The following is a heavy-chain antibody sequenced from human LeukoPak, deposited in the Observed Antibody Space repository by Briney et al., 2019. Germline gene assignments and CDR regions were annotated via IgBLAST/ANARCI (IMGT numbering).Heavy chain of an antibody. CDR3: ARRPVYDPFDY. CDR1: GYSISSGYY. V-gene: IGHV4-38-2*02. D-gene: IGHD5/OR15-5a*01. Sequence: SETLSLTCTVSGYSISSGYYWGWIRQPPGKGLEWIGSIYHSGSTYYNPSLKSRVTISVDTSKNQFSLKLSSVTAADTAVYYCARRPVYDPFDYWGQGTLVTVSS. CDR2: IYHSGST. J-gene: IGHJ4*02.